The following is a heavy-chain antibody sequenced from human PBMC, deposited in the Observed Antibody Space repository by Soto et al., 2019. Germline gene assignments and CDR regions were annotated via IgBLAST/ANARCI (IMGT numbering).Heavy chain of an antibody. CDR1: GYTLTELS. V-gene: IGHV1-24*01. CDR2: FDPEDGET. J-gene: IGHJ6*02. CDR3: ATAGRDGSGSYYHENTYYYYYGMDV. Sequence: GASVKVSCKVSGYTLTELSMHWVRQAPGKGLEWMGGFDPEDGETIYAQKFQGRVTMTEDTFTDTAYMELSSLRSEDTAVYYCATAGRDGSGSYYHENTYYYYYGMDVWGQGTTVTVSS. D-gene: IGHD3-10*01.